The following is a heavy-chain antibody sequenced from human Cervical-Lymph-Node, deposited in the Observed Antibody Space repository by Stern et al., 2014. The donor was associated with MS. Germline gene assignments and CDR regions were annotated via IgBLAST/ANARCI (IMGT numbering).Heavy chain of an antibody. D-gene: IGHD3-9*01. J-gene: IGHJ4*02. CDR2: INPSTGSR. Sequence: QVQLVQSGAEVKKPGASVKVSCKASGYILTNYYMHWVRQTPGQGLEWVGIINPSTGSRSYTQKFQGRVTMTTDTSTSTVYMELSSLRSDDTAVYYCAKGYYEILSGYYRGFFDYWGQGTQVTVS. CDR3: AKGYYEILSGYYRGFFDY. V-gene: IGHV1-46*01. CDR1: GYILTNYY.